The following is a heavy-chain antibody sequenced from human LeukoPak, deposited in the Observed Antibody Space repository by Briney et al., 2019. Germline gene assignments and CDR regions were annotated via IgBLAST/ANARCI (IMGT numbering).Heavy chain of an antibody. Sequence: GSLRLSCAASGFTFSSYSMNWVRQAPGKGLEWVSSISSSSSYIYYADSVKGRFTISRDNAKNSLYLQMNSLRAEDTAVYYCARGGIVVPAPRFDPWGQGTLVTVSS. D-gene: IGHD2-2*01. CDR2: ISSSSSYI. V-gene: IGHV3-21*01. CDR1: GFTFSSYS. J-gene: IGHJ5*02. CDR3: ARGGIVVPAPRFDP.